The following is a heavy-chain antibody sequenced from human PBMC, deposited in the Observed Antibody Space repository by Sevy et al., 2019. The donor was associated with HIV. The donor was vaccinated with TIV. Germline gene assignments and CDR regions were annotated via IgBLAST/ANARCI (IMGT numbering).Heavy chain of an antibody. CDR3: AKDLEQQLGPDY. J-gene: IGHJ4*02. Sequence: GGSLRLSCAASGFTFSSYDMSWVRQAPGKGLEWVSGISPTGGTTHYAESVKGRFIISRDKSKKTLFLQMNGLRAEDTARYCCAKDLEQQLGPDYWGQGTQVTVSS. D-gene: IGHD6-13*01. V-gene: IGHV3-23*01. CDR1: GFTFSSYD. CDR2: ISPTGGTT.